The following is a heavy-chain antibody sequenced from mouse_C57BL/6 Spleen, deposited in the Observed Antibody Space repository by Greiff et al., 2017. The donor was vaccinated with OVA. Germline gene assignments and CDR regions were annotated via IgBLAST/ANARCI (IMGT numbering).Heavy chain of an antibody. Sequence: EVMLVESGGGLVQPGGSLSLSCAASGFTFTDYYMSWVRQPPGKALEWLGVIRTKANGYTTEYSAYVKGRFTISRDNSQSILHLQMNALRAEDSATYNWARGYYGSSLEAWCAYWGQGTLVTVSA. CDR2: IRTKANGYTT. CDR1: GFTFTDYY. D-gene: IGHD1-1*01. J-gene: IGHJ3*01. CDR3: ARGYYGSSLEAWCAY. V-gene: IGHV7-3*01.